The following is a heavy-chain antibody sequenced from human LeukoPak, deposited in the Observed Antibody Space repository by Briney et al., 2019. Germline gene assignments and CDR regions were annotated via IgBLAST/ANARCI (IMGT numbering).Heavy chain of an antibody. CDR1: GFTFSSYW. Sequence: QPGGSLRLSCAASGFTFSSYWMHWVRHAPGKGLVWVSRINSDGSTTSYADSVKGRFTISRDNAKSTLYLQMYSLRAEDTAVYYCARVYDSYGYGPDYWGQGTLVTVSS. J-gene: IGHJ4*02. V-gene: IGHV3-74*01. D-gene: IGHD5-18*01. CDR3: ARVYDSYGYGPDY. CDR2: INSDGSTT.